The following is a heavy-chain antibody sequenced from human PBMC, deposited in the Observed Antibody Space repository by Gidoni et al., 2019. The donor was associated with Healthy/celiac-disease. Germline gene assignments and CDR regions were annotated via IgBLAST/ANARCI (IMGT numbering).Heavy chain of an antibody. V-gene: IGHV4-34*01. CDR3: ARGLRRVWSGYSPNYYYYGMDV. D-gene: IGHD3-3*01. CDR1: GGSFSGYY. CDR2: INHSGST. J-gene: IGHJ6*02. Sequence: QVQLQQWGAGLLKPSETLSLTCAVYGGSFSGYYWSWIRQPPGKGLEWIGEINHSGSTNYDPSLKSRVTISVDTSKNQFSLKLSSVTAADTAVYYCARGLRRVWSGYSPNYYYYGMDVWGQGTTVTVSS.